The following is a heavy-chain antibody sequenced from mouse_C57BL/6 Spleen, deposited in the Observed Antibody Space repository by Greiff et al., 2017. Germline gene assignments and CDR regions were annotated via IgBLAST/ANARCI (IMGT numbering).Heavy chain of an antibody. CDR3: ARERADTIYYDYEFAY. V-gene: IGHV1-4*01. D-gene: IGHD2-4*01. J-gene: IGHJ3*01. CDR2: INPSSGYT. CDR1: GYTFTSYT. Sequence: QVQLQQSGAELARPGASVKMSCKASGYTFTSYTMHWVKQRPGQGLEWIGYINPSSGYTKYNQKFKDKATLTADKSSSTAYMQLSSLTSEDSAVYYCARERADTIYYDYEFAYWGQGTLVTVSA.